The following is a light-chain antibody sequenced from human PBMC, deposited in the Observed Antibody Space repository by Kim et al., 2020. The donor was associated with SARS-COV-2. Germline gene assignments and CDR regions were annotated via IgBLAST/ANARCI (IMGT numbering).Light chain of an antibody. CDR1: TSNIGSHS. CDR3: AAWDDSLSGRV. V-gene: IGLV1-47*01. J-gene: IGLJ3*02. Sequence: QSVLTQPPSASGTPGQRVTISCSGSTSNIGSHSVHWFQQFPGTAPKILIYGSNYRPSGVPDRFSGSKSGTSASLAISRLRSEDEADYYCAAWDDSLSGRVFGGGTKLTVL. CDR2: GSN.